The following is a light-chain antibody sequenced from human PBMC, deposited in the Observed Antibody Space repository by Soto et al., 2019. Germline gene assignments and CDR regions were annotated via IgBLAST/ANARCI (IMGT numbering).Light chain of an antibody. CDR3: SSYTSGTTLVI. V-gene: IGLV2-14*01. CDR2: DVS. Sequence: QSALTQPASVSGSPEQSITISCTGTSSDVGGYNFVSWYQQHPGKAPKLMIYDVSYRPSGVSNRFSGSKSGNTASLTISGLQAEDEADYYCSSYTSGTTLVIFGGGTKLTVL. J-gene: IGLJ2*01. CDR1: SSDVGGYNF.